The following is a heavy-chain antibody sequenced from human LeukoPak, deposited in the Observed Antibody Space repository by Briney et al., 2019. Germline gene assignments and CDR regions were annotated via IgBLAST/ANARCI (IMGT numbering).Heavy chain of an antibody. CDR3: ARDPPLIFSIAAGGTIGYYFDY. V-gene: IGHV1-2*02. CDR1: GYTFTGYY. CDR2: INPSSGGT. Sequence: ASVKVSCKASGYTFTGYYMHWVRQAPGQGLEWMGWINPSSGGTNYAQKFQGRVTMTRDTSISTAYMELSRLRSDDTAVYYCARDPPLIFSIAAGGTIGYYFDYWGQGTLVTVSS. D-gene: IGHD6-13*01. J-gene: IGHJ4*02.